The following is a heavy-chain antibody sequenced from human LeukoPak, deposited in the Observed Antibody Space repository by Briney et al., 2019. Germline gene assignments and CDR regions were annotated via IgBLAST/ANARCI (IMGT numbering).Heavy chain of an antibody. CDR1: GFSFSTYG. Sequence: GGSLRLSCAASGFSFSTYGMHWVRQAPGKGLEWAGVISYDGRNKYYQDSVKGRFTISRDNSKNTLYLQMNSLRAEDTAVYYCAKATREWEKLQAMDVWGNGTTVTVSS. D-gene: IGHD1-26*01. CDR2: ISYDGRNK. J-gene: IGHJ6*04. V-gene: IGHV3-30*18. CDR3: AKATREWEKLQAMDV.